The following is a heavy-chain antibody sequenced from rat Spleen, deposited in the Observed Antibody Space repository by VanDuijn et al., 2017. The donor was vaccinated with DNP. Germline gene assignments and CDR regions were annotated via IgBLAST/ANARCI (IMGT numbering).Heavy chain of an antibody. J-gene: IGHJ3*01. V-gene: IGHV5S13*01. Sequence: EVQLVESGGGLVQPGRSLKLSCAASGFTFSNYDMAWVRQAPTKGLEWVASISSSGGSTYYPDSVKGRFTISRDNAENTVYLQLNSLRSEDTATYYCAQEGLGLAFAYWGQGALVTVSS. CDR3: AQEGLGLAFAY. CDR1: GFTFSNYD. D-gene: IGHD4-2*01. CDR2: ISSSGGST.